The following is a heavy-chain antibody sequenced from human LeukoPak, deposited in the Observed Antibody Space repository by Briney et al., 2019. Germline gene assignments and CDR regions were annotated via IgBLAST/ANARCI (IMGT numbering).Heavy chain of an antibody. CDR1: GGSIGSGGYA. CDR3: ARSAGDYGGTNFDY. CDR2: IYHSGST. J-gene: IGHJ4*02. Sequence: PSETLSLTCAVSGGSIGSGGYAWRWIRPPPGKGLEWIGYIYHSGSTYYNPSLKSRVTISVDRSKNQFSLKLSSVTAADTAVYYCARSAGDYGGTNFDYWGQGTLVTVSS. V-gene: IGHV4-30-2*01. D-gene: IGHD4-23*01.